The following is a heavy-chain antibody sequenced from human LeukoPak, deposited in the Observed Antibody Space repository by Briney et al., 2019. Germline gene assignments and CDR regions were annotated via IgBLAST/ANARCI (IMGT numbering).Heavy chain of an antibody. CDR1: GGTFSSYA. V-gene: IGHV1-2*02. D-gene: IGHD4-23*01. CDR3: ARAYRGNTVGDH. CDR2: IIPKSGLA. Sequence: ASVKVSCKASGGTFSSYAISWVRQAPGQGLEWMGWIIPKSGLAERAQKFQARVTMTRDTSISTAYMELSGLTSDDTAVYFCARAYRGNTVGDHWGQGTPVTVSS. J-gene: IGHJ4*02.